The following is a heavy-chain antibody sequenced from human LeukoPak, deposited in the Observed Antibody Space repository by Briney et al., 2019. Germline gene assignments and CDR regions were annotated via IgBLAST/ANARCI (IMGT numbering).Heavy chain of an antibody. Sequence: GRSLRLSCAASGFTSRNYGMHWVRQAPGKGLEWVAVISYDGSDKYYTDSVKGRFNISRDNSQNTLYLQMNSLRDEDAALYHCAKDGDIGAAGYYFDFWGQGTLVTVSS. D-gene: IGHD6-13*01. V-gene: IGHV3-30*18. CDR2: ISYDGSDK. CDR3: AKDGDIGAAGYYFDF. J-gene: IGHJ4*02. CDR1: GFTSRNYG.